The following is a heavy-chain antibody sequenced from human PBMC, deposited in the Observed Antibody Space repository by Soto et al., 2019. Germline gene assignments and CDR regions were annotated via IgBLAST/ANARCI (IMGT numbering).Heavy chain of an antibody. Sequence: QVQLQESGPGLVKPSQTLSLTCTVSGGSISSGDYYWSWIRHHPGKGLEWIGYIYSSGNTYYNPSLSRRITISADSSKNQFSLRLSSVTAADTVVYYCVRDYDYDNSRNDAFDIWGPGTMVTVSS. V-gene: IGHV4-31*03. CDR2: IYSSGNT. CDR3: VRDYDYDNSRNDAFDI. CDR1: GGSISSGDYY. J-gene: IGHJ3*02. D-gene: IGHD3-22*01.